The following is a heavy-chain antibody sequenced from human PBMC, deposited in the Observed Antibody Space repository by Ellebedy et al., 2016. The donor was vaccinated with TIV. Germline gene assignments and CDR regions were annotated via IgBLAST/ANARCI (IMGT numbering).Heavy chain of an antibody. CDR1: GGTFSSYA. CDR3: ARVGGYHRDFQH. Sequence: SVKVSCXASGGTFSSYAISWVRQAPGQGLEWMGGIIPIFGTANYAQKFQGRVTITADESTSTAYMELSSLRSEDTAVYYCARVGGYHRDFQHWGQGTLVTVSS. D-gene: IGHD3-3*01. V-gene: IGHV1-69*13. J-gene: IGHJ1*01. CDR2: IIPIFGTA.